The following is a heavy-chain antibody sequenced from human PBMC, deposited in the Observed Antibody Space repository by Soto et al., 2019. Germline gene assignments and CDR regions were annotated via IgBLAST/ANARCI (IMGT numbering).Heavy chain of an antibody. CDR2: IYHAGSV. CDR3: ARTFDYYWMDV. J-gene: IGHJ6*02. Sequence: AETLSLTCAVSGYSIGSGYYWAWSRQSPGKGLEWIGSIYHAGSVYYNPSLNGRVALSMDTSKNHFSLKLTSVTAADTAVYYCARTFDYYWMDVWGQGTTVTVSS. V-gene: IGHV4-38-2*01. CDR1: GYSIGSGYY.